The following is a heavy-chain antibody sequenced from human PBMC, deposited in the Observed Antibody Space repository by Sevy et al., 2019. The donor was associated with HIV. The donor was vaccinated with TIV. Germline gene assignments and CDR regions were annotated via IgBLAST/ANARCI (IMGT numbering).Heavy chain of an antibody. CDR1: GYTFTGYF. J-gene: IGHJ4*02. V-gene: IGHV1-2*02. D-gene: IGHD5-18*01. CDR3: ASPGGYRYGSLLDY. CDR2: INPNSSDT. Sequence: ASVKVSCKASGYTFTGYFIHWVRQAPGQGLEWMGWINPNSSDTNYAQKFQGRVTVTRDTSINTAYMELSRLRSDDTAVYYCASPGGYRYGSLLDYWGQGTLVTVSS.